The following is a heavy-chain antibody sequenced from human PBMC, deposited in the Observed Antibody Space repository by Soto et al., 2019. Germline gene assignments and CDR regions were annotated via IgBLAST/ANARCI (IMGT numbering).Heavy chain of an antibody. V-gene: IGHV4-39*01. D-gene: IGHD2-2*01. J-gene: IGHJ6*02. CDR1: GGSISSSSYY. CDR3: ARLRGYCSSTSCYVRGYYYYGMDV. Sequence: PSETLSLTCTVSGGSISSSSYYWGWIRQPPGKGLEWIGSIYYSGSTYYNPSLKSRVTISVDTSKNQFSLKLSSVTAADTAVYYCARLRGYCSSTSCYVRGYYYYGMDVWGQGTTVTSP. CDR2: IYYSGST.